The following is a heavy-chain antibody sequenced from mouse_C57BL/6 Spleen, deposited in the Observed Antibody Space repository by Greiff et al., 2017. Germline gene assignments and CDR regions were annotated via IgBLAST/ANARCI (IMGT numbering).Heavy chain of an antibody. D-gene: IGHD6-1*01. Sequence: QVQLQQPGAELVRPGSSVKLSCKASGYTFTSYWMHWVKQRPIQGLEWIGNIDPSDSETHYNQKFKDKATMTVDKSSSTAYMQLSSLTSEDSAVYYCAREEILCAMDYWGQGTSVTVSS. V-gene: IGHV1-52*01. J-gene: IGHJ4*01. CDR2: IDPSDSET. CDR1: GYTFTSYW. CDR3: AREEILCAMDY.